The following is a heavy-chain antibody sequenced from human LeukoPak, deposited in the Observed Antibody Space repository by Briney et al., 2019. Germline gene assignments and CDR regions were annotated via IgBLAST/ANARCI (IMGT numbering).Heavy chain of an antibody. D-gene: IGHD5-24*01. CDR2: INHSGST. CDR3: ARVTSSERWLLDCYYYMDV. V-gene: IGHV4-34*01. J-gene: IGHJ6*03. Sequence: SETLSLTCAVYGGSFSGYYWSWIRQPPGKGLEWIGEINHSGSTNYNPSLKSRVTISVDTSKNQFSLKLSSVTAADTAVYYCARVTSSERWLLDCYYYMDVWGKGTTVTVSS. CDR1: GGSFSGYY.